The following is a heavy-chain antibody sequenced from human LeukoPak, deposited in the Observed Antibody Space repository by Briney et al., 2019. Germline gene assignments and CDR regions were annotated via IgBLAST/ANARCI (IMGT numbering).Heavy chain of an antibody. J-gene: IGHJ4*02. CDR1: GFTFNSYW. CDR3: ARDLPQYRINTICFDGY. Sequence: GGSLRLSCATSGFTFNSYWMTWVRQAPGKGPEWVANIKGDGSEEYYVDSVKGRFTISRDNAKNSLFLQMNSLRVEDTAVYYCARDLPQYRINTICFDGYWGQGTLVTVSS. V-gene: IGHV3-7*01. CDR2: IKGDGSEE. D-gene: IGHD3-16*01.